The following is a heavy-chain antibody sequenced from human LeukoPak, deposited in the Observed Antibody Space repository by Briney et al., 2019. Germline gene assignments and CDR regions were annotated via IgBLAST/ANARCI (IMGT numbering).Heavy chain of an antibody. J-gene: IGHJ6*02. CDR2: IRSKAYGGTT. CDR1: GFTFGGYA. V-gene: IGHV3-49*04. CDR3: VRDRPMVRGSGEGYYFYGMDV. D-gene: IGHD3-10*01. Sequence: PGGSLRLSCTASGFTFGGYAMSWVRQAPGKGLEWVGFIRSKAYGGTTEYAASVKGRFTISRDDSKSIAYLQMNSLKTEDTAVYYCVRDRPMVRGSGEGYYFYGMDVWGQGTTVTVSS.